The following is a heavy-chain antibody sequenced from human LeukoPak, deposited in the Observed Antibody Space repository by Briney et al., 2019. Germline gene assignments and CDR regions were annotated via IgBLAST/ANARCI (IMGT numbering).Heavy chain of an antibody. Sequence: GGSLRLSCAASGFTFSTYWMHWVRQAPGKGLVWVSRINSDGINTSYADSVKGRFTISRDNAKNTLNLQMNSLRAEDTAVYYCAKDRCSNGIGCYYYYMDVWGKGTTVTISS. CDR2: INSDGINT. V-gene: IGHV3-74*01. J-gene: IGHJ6*03. D-gene: IGHD2-8*01. CDR3: AKDRCSNGIGCYYYYMDV. CDR1: GFTFSTYW.